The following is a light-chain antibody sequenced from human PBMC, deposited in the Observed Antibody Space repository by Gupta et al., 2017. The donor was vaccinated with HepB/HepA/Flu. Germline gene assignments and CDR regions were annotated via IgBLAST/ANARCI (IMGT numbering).Light chain of an antibody. V-gene: IGKV3-20*01. Sequence: IVLSQSPGPLSLFPGERATLSCRASQRVSSSYLAWYQQKPGQAPRLLFSGATSRATGLPDMFSGRWSGTVFTITISRLEPEDCAVYYCQQYGSSPGTFGGGTKVEI. J-gene: IGKJ4*01. CDR1: QRVSSSY. CDR3: QQYGSSPGT. CDR2: GAT.